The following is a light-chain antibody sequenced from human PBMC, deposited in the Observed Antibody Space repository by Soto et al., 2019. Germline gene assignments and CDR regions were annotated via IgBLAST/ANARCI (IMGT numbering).Light chain of an antibody. J-gene: IGKJ2*01. CDR2: GAS. V-gene: IGKV3-20*01. Sequence: EIVLTQSPGTLSLSPGEGATLSCRASQSVSSSFLAWYQQKPGQAPRLHIYGASSRATGIPDRFSGSGSGTDFTLTISRLEPEDFAVYYCRQYDSSPYTFGQGTKLEIK. CDR3: RQYDSSPYT. CDR1: QSVSSSF.